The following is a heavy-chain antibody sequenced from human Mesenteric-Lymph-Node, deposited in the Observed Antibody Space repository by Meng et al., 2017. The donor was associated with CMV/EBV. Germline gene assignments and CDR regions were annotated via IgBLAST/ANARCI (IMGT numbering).Heavy chain of an antibody. J-gene: IGHJ4*02. CDR3: ARTAIVGATVTLKD. CDR1: GYTFTSYY. Sequence: SVKVSCKASGYTFTSYYMHWVRQAPGQGLEWMGGIIPIFGTANYAQKFQGRVTITTDESTSTAYMELSSLRSEDTAVYYCARTAIVGATVTLKDWGQGTLVTVSS. D-gene: IGHD1-26*01. V-gene: IGHV1-69*05. CDR2: IIPIFGTA.